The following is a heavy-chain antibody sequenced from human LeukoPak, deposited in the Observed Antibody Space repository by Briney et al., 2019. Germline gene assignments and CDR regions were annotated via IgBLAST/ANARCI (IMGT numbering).Heavy chain of an antibody. D-gene: IGHD1-1*01. J-gene: IGHJ4*02. CDR2: IYNMGGT. V-gene: IGHV4-59*01. CDR3: ARKATTPGDLYYFDY. Sequence: SETLSLTCAVSGGSISGYYWSCIRQPPGKGLEWIGYIYNMGGTNHNPSLTCRVTISVDTSKNQFSLKLSSVTAADTAVYYCARKATTPGDLYYFDYWGQGTLVTVSS. CDR1: GGSISGYY.